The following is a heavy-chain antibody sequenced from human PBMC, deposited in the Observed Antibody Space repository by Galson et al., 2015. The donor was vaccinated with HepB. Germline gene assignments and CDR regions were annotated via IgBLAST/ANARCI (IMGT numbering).Heavy chain of an antibody. CDR2: IWWDGTHD. CDR1: GFTFSDYG. V-gene: IGHV3-33*01. D-gene: IGHD3-9*01. Sequence: SLRLSCAASGFTFSDYGMHWVRQAPGKGLEWAASIWWDGTHDSYADSVKGRFTVSRDNSKNTVHLEMNGLRLEDTAVYYCAREGPQTGTSSLDIWGQGTMVTVSS. J-gene: IGHJ3*02. CDR3: AREGPQTGTSSLDI.